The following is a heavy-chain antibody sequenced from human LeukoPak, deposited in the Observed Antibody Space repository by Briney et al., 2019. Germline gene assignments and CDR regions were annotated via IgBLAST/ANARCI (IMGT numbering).Heavy chain of an antibody. CDR3: ARDRDYYDSSGYMSYYMDV. CDR2: IYYSGST. V-gene: IGHV4-59*01. J-gene: IGHJ6*03. Sequence: SETLSLTCTVSGGSISSYYWSWIRQPPGKGLEWIGYIYYSGSTNYNPSLKSRVTISVDTSKNQFSLKLSSVTAADTAVYYCARDRDYYDSSGYMSYYMDVWGKGTTVTVSS. D-gene: IGHD3-22*01. CDR1: GGSISSYY.